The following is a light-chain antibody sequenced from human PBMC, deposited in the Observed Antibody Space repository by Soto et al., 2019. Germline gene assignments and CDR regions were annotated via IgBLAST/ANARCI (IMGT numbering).Light chain of an antibody. Sequence: DIQMTQSPSSLSASVGDRGTVTCRASQGVANYLAWYQQKPGKVPKLLIYAASTLQSGVPSRFSGSGSGTDITLTISCLQSEDVATYYCQKYNSAPYTFGQGTELEIK. CDR1: QGVANY. J-gene: IGKJ2*01. CDR2: AAS. CDR3: QKYNSAPYT. V-gene: IGKV1-27*01.